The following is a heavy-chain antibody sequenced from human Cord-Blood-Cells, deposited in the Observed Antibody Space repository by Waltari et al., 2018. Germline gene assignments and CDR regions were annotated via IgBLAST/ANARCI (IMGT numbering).Heavy chain of an antibody. J-gene: IGHJ4*02. CDR2: IYYSGST. V-gene: IGHV4-39*01. D-gene: IGHD6-19*01. CDR1: GGSFSSSSYH. Sequence: QLQLQESGPGLVKPSATLSLPCTVSGGSFSSSSYHWGWIRQPPGKGLEWIGSIYYSGSTYYNPSLKSRVTISVDTSKNQFSLKLSSVTAADTAVYYCARTVSGWYGYWGQGTLVTVSS. CDR3: ARTVSGWYGY.